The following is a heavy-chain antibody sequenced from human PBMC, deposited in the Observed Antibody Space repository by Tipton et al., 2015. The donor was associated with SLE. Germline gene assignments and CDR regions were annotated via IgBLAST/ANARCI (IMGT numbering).Heavy chain of an antibody. J-gene: IGHJ5*01. CDR2: IYYSGNT. D-gene: IGHD3-9*01. CDR1: GHSISSGYY. V-gene: IGHV4-61*01. CDR3: ARGLYYDIPYWFGS. Sequence: TLSLTCTVSGHSISSGYYWSWIRQPPGKGLEWIGYIYYSGNTNYKPSLKSRVAISVDTSKNQFSLSLSSVTAADTAVYYCARGLYYDIPYWFGSWGQGSLVTVSS.